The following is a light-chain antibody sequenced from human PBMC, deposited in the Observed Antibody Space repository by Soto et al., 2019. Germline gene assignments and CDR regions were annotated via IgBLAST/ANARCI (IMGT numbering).Light chain of an antibody. CDR2: EAS. V-gene: IGKV1-5*01. CDR1: QSISSW. Sequence: DIQMTQSPSTLSASVGDRVTITCRASQSISSWLAWYQQKPGKAPKLLIYEASSLQSGVPPRFSGSGSGTEFTLTISSLQPDDFATYYCQQYKSYWTFGQGTKVDNK. CDR3: QQYKSYWT. J-gene: IGKJ1*01.